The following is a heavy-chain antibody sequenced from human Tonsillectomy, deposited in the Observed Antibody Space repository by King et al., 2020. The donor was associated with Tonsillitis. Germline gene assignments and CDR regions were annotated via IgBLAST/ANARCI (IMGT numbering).Heavy chain of an antibody. D-gene: IGHD2-15*01. J-gene: IGHJ5*02. CDR1: VGSISGGDCY. V-gene: IGHV4-31*03. CDR3: GRYEGGVFDP. CDR2: IYNSGNT. Sequence: QLQESGPGLVKPSQTLSFTCTVSVGSISGGDCYWSWSLQFPGKGLEWSGYIYNSGNTYSNPSLTSRLTISVYTSKIQFSPKLTSVTAADPAVYYCGRYEGGVFDPWGQGTLVTVSS.